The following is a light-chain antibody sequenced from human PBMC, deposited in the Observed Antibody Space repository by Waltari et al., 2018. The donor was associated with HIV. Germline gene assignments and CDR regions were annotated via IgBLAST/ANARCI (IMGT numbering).Light chain of an antibody. Sequence: SYVLTQPPSVSVAPGKTARITCGGNNIGSKSLHWYQQKPGQAPVLVIYYDSDRPSGIPERFSGSNSGNTATLTISGVEAGDEADYYCQVWDSDSDHVVFGGGTKLTVL. CDR2: YDS. CDR3: QVWDSDSDHVV. V-gene: IGLV3-21*04. CDR1: NIGSKS. J-gene: IGLJ2*01.